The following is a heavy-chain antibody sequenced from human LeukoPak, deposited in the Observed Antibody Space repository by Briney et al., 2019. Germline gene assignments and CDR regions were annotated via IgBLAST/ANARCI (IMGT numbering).Heavy chain of an antibody. CDR3: AKDSSSWYKGAYFDY. Sequence: GGSLRLSCAASGFTFSTYGMHWVRQAPGMGLEWVAVISYDGSDKYYGDSVKGRFTISRDNSKITLYLQMNSLRAEDTATYYCAKDSSSWYKGAYFDYWGQGTLVTVSS. J-gene: IGHJ4*02. V-gene: IGHV3-30*18. D-gene: IGHD6-13*01. CDR2: ISYDGSDK. CDR1: GFTFSTYG.